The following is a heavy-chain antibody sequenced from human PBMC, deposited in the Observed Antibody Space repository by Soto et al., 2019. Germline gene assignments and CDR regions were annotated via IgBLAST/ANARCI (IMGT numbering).Heavy chain of an antibody. V-gene: IGHV5-10-1*01. D-gene: IGHD3-10*01. CDR2: IDPSDSYT. CDR3: ARQRITMVRGVPPFDY. Sequence: GESLKISCKGSGYSFTIYWISWVRQMPGKGLEWMGRIDPSDSYTNYSPSFQGHVTISADKSISTAYLQWSSLKASDTAMYYCARQRITMVRGVPPFDYWGQGTLVTVSS. CDR1: GYSFTIYW. J-gene: IGHJ4*02.